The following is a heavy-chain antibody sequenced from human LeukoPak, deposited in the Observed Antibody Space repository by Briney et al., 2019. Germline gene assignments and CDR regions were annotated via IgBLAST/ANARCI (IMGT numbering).Heavy chain of an antibody. CDR2: ITGSGGFT. V-gene: IGHV3-23*01. Sequence: GGSLRLSCAASGFPFSTYAMNWVRQAPGKGLEWVSVITGSGGFTQYADSVKGLFTISRDNSKNTVYLQMNSLRVEDTALYYCVRSLDYWGQGTLVTVSS. CDR1: GFPFSTYA. CDR3: VRSLDY. J-gene: IGHJ4*02.